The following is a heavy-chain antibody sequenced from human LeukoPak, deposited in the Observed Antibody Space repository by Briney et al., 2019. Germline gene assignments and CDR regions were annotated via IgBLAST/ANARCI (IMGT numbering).Heavy chain of an antibody. CDR2: ISYDGSNK. V-gene: IGHV3-30-3*01. CDR1: GFTFSSYA. CDR3: ARVEFSRGGDSSWDYYNIPLDY. D-gene: IGHD6-13*01. Sequence: GGSLRLSCAASGFTFSSYAMHWVRQAPGKGLEWVAVISYDGSNKYYADSVKGRFTISRDNSKNTLYLQMNSLRAEDTAVYYCARVEFSRGGDSSWDYYNIPLDYWGQGTLVTVSS. J-gene: IGHJ4*02.